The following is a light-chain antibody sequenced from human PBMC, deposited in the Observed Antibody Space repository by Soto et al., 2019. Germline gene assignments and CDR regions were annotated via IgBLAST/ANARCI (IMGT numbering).Light chain of an antibody. CDR3: QQYNNWPPWT. J-gene: IGKJ1*01. CDR2: GTS. Sequence: EIVMTQSPATLSVSPGDRATLSCRASRSVNNNVAWYQQKPGQAPRLLIFGTSTRATGIPVRFSGSGSGTEFTLTISSLQSEDFAVYYCQQYNNWPPWTFGQGTKVEIK. CDR1: RSVNNN. V-gene: IGKV3-15*01.